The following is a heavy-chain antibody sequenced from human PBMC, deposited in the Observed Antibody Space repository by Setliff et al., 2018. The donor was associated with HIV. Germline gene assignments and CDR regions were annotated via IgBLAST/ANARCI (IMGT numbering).Heavy chain of an antibody. CDR1: GFIFSDYG. Sequence: PGGSLRLSCAAAGFIFSDYGMHWVRQAPGKGLDWVAVIWYDGSNKYYADSVKGRFAISRDNSKNTLYLQINSLRAEDTAVYYCAKDNSSSSIYHYYGMDVWGQGTTVTVSS. D-gene: IGHD6-6*01. CDR3: AKDNSSSSIYHYYGMDV. V-gene: IGHV3-30*02. CDR2: IWYDGSNK. J-gene: IGHJ6*02.